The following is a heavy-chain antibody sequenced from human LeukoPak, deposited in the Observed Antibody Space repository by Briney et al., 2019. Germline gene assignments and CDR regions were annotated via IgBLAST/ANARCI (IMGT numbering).Heavy chain of an antibody. J-gene: IGHJ4*02. D-gene: IGHD3-16*02. CDR2: IYPGDSDT. CDR3: ARHGITFGGVIVPFDY. Sequence: GESLKISCKGSGYSLTSYWIGWVRQMPGKGPEWMGIIYPGDSDTRYSLSFQGQVTISADKSISTAYLQWSSLKASDTAMYYCARHGITFGGVIVPFDYWGQGTLVTVSS. CDR1: GYSLTSYW. V-gene: IGHV5-51*01.